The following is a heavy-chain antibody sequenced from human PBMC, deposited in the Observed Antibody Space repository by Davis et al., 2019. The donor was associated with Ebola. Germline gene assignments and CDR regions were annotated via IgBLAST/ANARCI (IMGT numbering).Heavy chain of an antibody. V-gene: IGHV1-2*06. J-gene: IGHJ4*02. CDR1: GYTLTGHH. D-gene: IGHD7-27*01. CDR3: ASGPLTGFDY. CDR2: NNPNSGGT. Sequence: SVKVSCKASGYTLTGHHMHWVRQAPGQGLEWMGRNNPNSGGTNYAQKFQGRVTMTRDTSISTAYLELSRLRSDDTAVYYCASGPLTGFDYWGQGTLVTVSS.